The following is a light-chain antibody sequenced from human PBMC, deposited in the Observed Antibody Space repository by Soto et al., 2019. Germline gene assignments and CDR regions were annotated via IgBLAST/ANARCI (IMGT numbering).Light chain of an antibody. V-gene: IGKV1-8*01. CDR1: QGISSY. J-gene: IGKJ1*01. Sequence: AIRMTQSPSSFSASTGDRVTITCRASQGISSYLAWYQQKPWKAPKLLIYAASTLQRGVPSRFSGSGSGTDFSLTISCLQSEDFATYYGQQYYSYPRTFGQGTKVDIK. CDR2: AAS. CDR3: QQYYSYPRT.